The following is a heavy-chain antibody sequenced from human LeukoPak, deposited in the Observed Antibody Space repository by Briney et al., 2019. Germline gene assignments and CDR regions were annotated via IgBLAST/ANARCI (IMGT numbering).Heavy chain of an antibody. CDR2: ISGRGANT. CDR3: AKRGGYDYGSHFDY. V-gene: IGHV3-23*01. D-gene: IGHD5-18*01. Sequence: GGSLRLSCTTSGFTFSTYGMAWVGQAPGKGLEWVSSISGRGANTNYADSVKGRLTISRDSSNNTLYLHLDNLRAEDTAVYFCAKRGGYDYGSHFDYWGQGTLVTVSS. CDR1: GFTFSTYG. J-gene: IGHJ4*02.